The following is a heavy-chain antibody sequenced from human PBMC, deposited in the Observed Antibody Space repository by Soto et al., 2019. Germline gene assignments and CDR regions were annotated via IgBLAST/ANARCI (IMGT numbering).Heavy chain of an antibody. V-gene: IGHV3-23*01. Sequence: EVQLLESGGGLVQPGGSLRLSCAASGFTFSSYGMTWVRQAPGKGLEWVSFSSATGAGTYYVDSVKGRFTISRDNSKTTLYLQMTSLRADDTAVYYCAKDRRAGGNYGFYSDFWGQGALVIVSS. CDR1: GFTFSSYG. CDR2: SSATGAGT. CDR3: AKDRRAGGNYGFYSDF. J-gene: IGHJ4*02. D-gene: IGHD1-7*01.